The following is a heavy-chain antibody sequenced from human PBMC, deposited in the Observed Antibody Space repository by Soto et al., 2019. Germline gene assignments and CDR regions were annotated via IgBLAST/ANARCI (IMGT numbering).Heavy chain of an antibody. Sequence: SETLSLTCTVSGGSISSGDYYWSWIRQPPGKGLEWIGYIYYSGSTYYNPSLKSRVTISVDTSKNQFSLKLSSVTAADPAVYYCARVKRDGYNWGVDYWGQGTLVTVSS. CDR3: ARVKRDGYNWGVDY. CDR1: GGSISSGDYY. V-gene: IGHV4-30-4*01. CDR2: IYYSGST. D-gene: IGHD5-12*01. J-gene: IGHJ4*02.